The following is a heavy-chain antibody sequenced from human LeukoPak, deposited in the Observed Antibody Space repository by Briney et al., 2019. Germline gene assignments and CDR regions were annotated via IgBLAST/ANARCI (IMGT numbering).Heavy chain of an antibody. D-gene: IGHD1-14*01. V-gene: IGHV3-7*01. CDR3: ARNQRRLDY. CDR2: IKQDGSEK. J-gene: IGHJ4*02. Sequence: AGSLRLSCAASGFTFSSYWMSWVRQAPGKGLELVANIKQDGSEKYYVDSVKGRFPISRDNAKNSLYLQMNSLRAEDTAVYYCARNQRRLDYWGQGTLVTVSS. CDR1: GFTFSSYW.